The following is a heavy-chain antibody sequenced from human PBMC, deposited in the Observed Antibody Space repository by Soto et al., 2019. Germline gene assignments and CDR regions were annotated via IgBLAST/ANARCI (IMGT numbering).Heavy chain of an antibody. D-gene: IGHD6-13*01. CDR1: GYTFTSYG. CDR3: ARVYRAAAGTAFDY. CDR2: ISNYNGNT. Sequence: ASVKVSCKASGYTFTSYGISWVRQAPGQGLEWMGWISNYNGNTNYAQKLQGRVTMTTDTSTSTAYMELRSLSSDDTAVYYCARVYRAAAGTAFDYWGQGTLVTVSS. J-gene: IGHJ4*02. V-gene: IGHV1-18*01.